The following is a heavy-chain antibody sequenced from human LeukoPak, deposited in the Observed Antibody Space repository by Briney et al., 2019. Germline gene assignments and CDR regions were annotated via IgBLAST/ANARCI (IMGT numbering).Heavy chain of an antibody. J-gene: IGHJ4*02. CDR3: ARGGTIPSDY. D-gene: IGHD2-15*01. CDR1: GFTFSSYW. V-gene: IGHV3-7*01. CDR2: IKLDGSDK. Sequence: PGGSLRLSCAASGFTFSSYWMTWVRQAPGKGLEWVANIKLDGSDKYYVDSVKGRFTISRDNAKNSLYLQMNSLRAEDTAVYYCARGGTIPSDYWGRRTLVTVSS.